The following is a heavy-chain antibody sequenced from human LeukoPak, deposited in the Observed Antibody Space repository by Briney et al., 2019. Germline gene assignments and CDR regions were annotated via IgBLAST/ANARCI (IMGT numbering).Heavy chain of an antibody. CDR1: GFTFSSYW. CDR3: ARNPWFGEFFDY. D-gene: IGHD3-10*01. CDR2: INTDGSST. V-gene: IGHV3-74*01. J-gene: IGHJ4*02. Sequence: PGGSLRLSCAASGFTFSSYWMHWVRQAPGKGLVWVSRINTDGSSTSYADSVKGRFTISRDNAKNSLYLQMNSLRAEDTAVYYCARNPWFGEFFDYWGQGTLVTVSS.